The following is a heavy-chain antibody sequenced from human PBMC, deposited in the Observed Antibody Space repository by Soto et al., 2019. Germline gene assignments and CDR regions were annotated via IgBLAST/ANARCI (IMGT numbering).Heavy chain of an antibody. CDR3: AGGSGWLSDY. J-gene: IGHJ4*02. V-gene: IGHV3-7*03. D-gene: IGHD6-19*01. CDR1: GFSISSYW. CDR2: IRKDGSEK. Sequence: EVQLVESGGGLVQPGGSLRLSCAASGFSISSYWMNWVRQAPGKGLELVAIIRKDGSEKYYVDSVKGRFTISRDNAKNSLYLQMNSPRDDDTAVYYCAGGSGWLSDYWGRGTLVTVSS.